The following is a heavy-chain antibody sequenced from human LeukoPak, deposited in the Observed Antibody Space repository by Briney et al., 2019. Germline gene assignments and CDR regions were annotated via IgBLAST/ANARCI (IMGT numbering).Heavy chain of an antibody. J-gene: IGHJ4*02. Sequence: SSGTLSLTCIVSGDSISSSSSYWGWIRQPPGKGLEWIGSRYYRGSTYYNPSLKSRVTISEDTSKNQLSLKLSSVTAADTAVYYCGRQENRIAAASAGYWGQGVLVTVSS. CDR3: GRQENRIAAASAGY. D-gene: IGHD6-13*01. V-gene: IGHV4-39*01. CDR2: RYYRGST. CDR1: GDSISSSSSY.